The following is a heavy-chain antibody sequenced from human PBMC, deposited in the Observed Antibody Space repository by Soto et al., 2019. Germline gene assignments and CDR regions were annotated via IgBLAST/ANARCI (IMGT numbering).Heavy chain of an antibody. D-gene: IGHD2-15*01. J-gene: IGHJ4*02. Sequence: QVHLVESGGGVVEPGRSLRLSCAASGFTFSSYGMHWLRQTPAKGLEWVAAISDDGTNKYYEDSVKGRVTVSRDNSDNTLYLQMNSLRAEDTAVYYCGKVALPGYCGTGSCYVIDYWGQGTRVTVSS. V-gene: IGHV3-30*18. CDR2: ISDDGTNK. CDR3: GKVALPGYCGTGSCYVIDY. CDR1: GFTFSSYG.